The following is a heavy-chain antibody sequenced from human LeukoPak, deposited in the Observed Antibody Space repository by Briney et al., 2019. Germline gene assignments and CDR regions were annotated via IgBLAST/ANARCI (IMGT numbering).Heavy chain of an antibody. CDR2: ISPSSGST. D-gene: IGHD2/OR15-2a*01. Sequence: ASVKVSCKASGYTFTSQYIYWVRQAPGQGLEWMGIISPSSGSTNYAQKFQGRVTMTRDTSTNTVSMVLSSLRSEDTAVYYCARPQSLFRNYDAFDIWGQGTMVTVSS. V-gene: IGHV1-46*01. CDR1: GYTFTSQY. CDR3: ARPQSLFRNYDAFDI. J-gene: IGHJ3*02.